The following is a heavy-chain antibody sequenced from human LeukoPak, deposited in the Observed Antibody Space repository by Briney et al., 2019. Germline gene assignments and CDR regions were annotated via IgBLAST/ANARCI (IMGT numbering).Heavy chain of an antibody. D-gene: IGHD1-26*01. Sequence: GASVKVSCKASGYIFNSDGISWVRQAPGQGLEWMGWISAFNGNTNYAQKFQGRVTMTTGTSTNTAYMELRSLSSDDTAVYFCARDPVGANGVFDYWGQGTLVTVSS. V-gene: IGHV1-18*01. J-gene: IGHJ4*02. CDR3: ARDPVGANGVFDY. CDR2: ISAFNGNT. CDR1: GYIFNSDG.